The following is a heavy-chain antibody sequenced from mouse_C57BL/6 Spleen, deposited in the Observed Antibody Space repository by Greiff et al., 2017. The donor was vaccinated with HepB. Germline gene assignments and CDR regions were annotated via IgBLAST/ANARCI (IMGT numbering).Heavy chain of an antibody. V-gene: IGHV1-26*01. CDR3: ASYGSSYED. D-gene: IGHD1-1*01. CDR1: GYTFTDYY. CDR2: INPNNGGT. J-gene: IGHJ2*01. Sequence: EVQLQQSGPELVKPGASVKISCKASGYTFTDYYMNWVKQSHGKSLEWIGDINPNNGGTSYNQKFKGKATLTVDKSSSTAYMELRSLTSEDSAVYYCASYGSSYEDWGQGTTLTVSS.